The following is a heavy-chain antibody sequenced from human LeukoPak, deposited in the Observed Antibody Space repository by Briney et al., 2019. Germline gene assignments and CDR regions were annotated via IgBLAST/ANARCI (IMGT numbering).Heavy chain of an antibody. CDR1: GGAFSSYA. D-gene: IGHD3-10*01. CDR3: ARSRNYYDAFDI. V-gene: IGHV1-69*13. Sequence: ASVKVSCKASGGAFSSYAISWVRQAPGQGLEWMGGIIPIFGTANYAQKVQGRVTITADESTSTAYMELSSLRSEDTAVYYCARSRNYYDAFDIWGQGTMVAVSS. CDR2: IIPIFGTA. J-gene: IGHJ3*02.